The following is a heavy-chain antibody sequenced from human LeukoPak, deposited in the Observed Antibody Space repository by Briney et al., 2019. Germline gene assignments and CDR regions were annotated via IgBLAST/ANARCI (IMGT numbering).Heavy chain of an antibody. CDR2: IKQDGSEN. D-gene: IGHD1-14*01. CDR1: GFTFSNYW. J-gene: IGHJ4*02. CDR3: AKDTASNRYYFDY. V-gene: IGHV3-7*01. Sequence: GGSLRLSCAASGFTFSNYWMTWVRQAPGKGLEWVGNIKQDGSENYYGDSVKGRFTISRDNAKNSLYLQMNSLRAEDTAVYYCAKDTASNRYYFDYWGQGTLVTVSS.